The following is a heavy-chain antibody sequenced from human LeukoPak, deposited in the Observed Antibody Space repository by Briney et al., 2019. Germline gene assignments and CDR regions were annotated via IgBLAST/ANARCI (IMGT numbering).Heavy chain of an antibody. J-gene: IGHJ4*02. CDR2: ISGSSSSI. D-gene: IGHD6-19*01. V-gene: IGHV3-21*01. Sequence: GGSLRLSCAASGFTFSNHWMHWVRQAPGKGLMWVSSISGSSSSIYYADSVKGRFTISRDNAKNSLHLQMNSLRAEDTAIYYCARGLAVAGFDSWGQGTLVTVSS. CDR1: GFTFSNHW. CDR3: ARGLAVAGFDS.